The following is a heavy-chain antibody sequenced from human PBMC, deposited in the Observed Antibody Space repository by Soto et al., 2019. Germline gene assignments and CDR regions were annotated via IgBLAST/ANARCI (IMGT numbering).Heavy chain of an antibody. CDR2: ISYDGSNK. Sequence: QVQLVESGGGVVQPGRSLRLSCAXSGFTFSSYGMHWVRQAPGKGLEWVAVISYDGSNKYYADSVKGRFTISRDNSKNTLYLQMNSLRAEDTAVYYCAKETYSGPLDYWGQGTLVTVSS. V-gene: IGHV3-30*18. CDR3: AKETYSGPLDY. D-gene: IGHD2-15*01. CDR1: GFTFSSYG. J-gene: IGHJ4*02.